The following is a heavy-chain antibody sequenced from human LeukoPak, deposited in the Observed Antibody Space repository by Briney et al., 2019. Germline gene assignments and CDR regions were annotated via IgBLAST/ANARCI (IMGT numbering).Heavy chain of an antibody. CDR3: ATVYYDSSIIGPFDI. D-gene: IGHD3-22*01. J-gene: IGHJ3*02. CDR1: GYILTELS. CDR2: FDPEDGET. Sequence: ASVKVSCKVSGYILTELSMHWVRQAPGKGLEWMGGFDPEDGETIYAQKFQGRVTMTEDTSTDTAYMELSSLRSEDTAVYYCATVYYDSSIIGPFDIWGQGTMVTVSS. V-gene: IGHV1-24*01.